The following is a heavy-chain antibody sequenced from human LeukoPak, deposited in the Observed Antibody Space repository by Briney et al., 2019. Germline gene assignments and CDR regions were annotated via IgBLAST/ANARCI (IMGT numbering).Heavy chain of an antibody. J-gene: IGHJ4*02. CDR1: GGSISSYY. V-gene: IGHV4-59*12. CDR2: IYYSGST. D-gene: IGHD6-13*01. CDR3: ARGGAGEYSSSWTFDY. Sequence: SETLSLTCTVSGGSISSYYWSWIRQPPGKGLEWIGYIYYSGSTNYNPSLKSRVTISVDTSKNQFSLKLSSVTAADTAVYYCARGGAGEYSSSWTFDYWGQGTLVTVSS.